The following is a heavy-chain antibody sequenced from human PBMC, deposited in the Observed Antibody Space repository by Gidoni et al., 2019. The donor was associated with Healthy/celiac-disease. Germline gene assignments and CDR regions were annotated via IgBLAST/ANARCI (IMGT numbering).Heavy chain of an antibody. J-gene: IGHJ6*03. CDR1: GFTFSSDD. D-gene: IGHD3-3*01. CDR2: ISSNGGNT. V-gene: IGHV3-64*01. CDR3: AREGHYDFWSGYYGGYYYYMDV. Sequence: EVQLVESGGGLVQPGGSLRLSCAASGFTFSSDDMHWVRQAPGKGLEYVSAISSNGGNTYYANSVKGRFTISRDNSKNTLYLQMGSLRAEDMAVYYCAREGHYDFWSGYYGGYYYYMDVWGKGTTVTVSS.